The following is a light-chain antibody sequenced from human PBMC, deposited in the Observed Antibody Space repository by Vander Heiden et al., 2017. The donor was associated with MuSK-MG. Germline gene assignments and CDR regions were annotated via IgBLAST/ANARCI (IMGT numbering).Light chain of an antibody. V-gene: IGKV1-39*01. Sequence: IQMTHSPSSLSASVGDRVTITCRASQSVSSFLNWYQQKPGKAPNLLIYAASTLQSGVPSRFSGSGSGTDFHLTINSLQPEEFAIYYCQQSYIVPWTFGQGTKVEIK. CDR1: QSVSSF. CDR2: AAS. CDR3: QQSYIVPWT. J-gene: IGKJ1*01.